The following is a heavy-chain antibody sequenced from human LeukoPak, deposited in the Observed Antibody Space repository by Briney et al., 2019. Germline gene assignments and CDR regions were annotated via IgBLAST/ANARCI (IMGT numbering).Heavy chain of an antibody. D-gene: IGHD3-9*01. CDR2: ISSSSSYI. Sequence: PGGSLRLSCAASGFTFSSYSMNWVRQAPGKGLEWVSSISSSSSYIYYADSVKGRFTISRDNAKNSLYLQMNSLRAEDTAVYYCARAYYDILTGFRPVGFDPWGQGTLVTVSS. V-gene: IGHV3-21*01. J-gene: IGHJ5*02. CDR3: ARAYYDILTGFRPVGFDP. CDR1: GFTFSSYS.